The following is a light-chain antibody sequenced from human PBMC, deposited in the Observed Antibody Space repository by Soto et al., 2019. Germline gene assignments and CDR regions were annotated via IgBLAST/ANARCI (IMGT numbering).Light chain of an antibody. V-gene: IGLV2-23*01. J-gene: IGLJ3*02. CDR2: EGS. CDR3: QAYDYSLTASV. CDR1: SSDVGSYNL. Sequence: QSVLTQPASVSGSPGQSITISCTGTSSDVGSYNLVSWYQQHPGKAPKLMIYEGSKRPSGVSNRFSGSKSGNTASLTISGLQAEDEADYYCQAYDYSLTASVFGGGTKLTVL.